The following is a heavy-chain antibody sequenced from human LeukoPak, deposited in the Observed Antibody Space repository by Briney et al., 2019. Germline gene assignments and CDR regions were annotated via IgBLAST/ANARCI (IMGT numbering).Heavy chain of an antibody. V-gene: IGHV5-51*01. D-gene: IGHD5-18*01. J-gene: IGHJ4*02. CDR1: GYSFTSYW. Sequence: PGESLQISCKGSGYSFTSYWIGWVRQLPGKGLEWMGIIYPGDSDTKYSPSFQGQVTISADKSINTSYLQWSSLKASDTAMYYCARHPSSDTAMDYWGQGTLVTVSS. CDR3: ARHPSSDTAMDY. CDR2: IYPGDSDT.